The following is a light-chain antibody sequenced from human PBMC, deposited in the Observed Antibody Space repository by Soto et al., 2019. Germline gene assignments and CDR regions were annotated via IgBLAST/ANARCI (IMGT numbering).Light chain of an antibody. J-gene: IGLJ2*01. CDR2: EAS. V-gene: IGLV2-23*01. CDR3: CSYAGSSTVV. CDR1: SSDVGSYKL. Sequence: QSALTQPASVSGSPGQSITISCTGSSSDVGSYKLVSWYQQHPGKAPKLMIYEASKRPSGVSNRFSGSKSGNTASLTISGLQAEDEADYYCCSYAGSSTVVFGGGTKVTVL.